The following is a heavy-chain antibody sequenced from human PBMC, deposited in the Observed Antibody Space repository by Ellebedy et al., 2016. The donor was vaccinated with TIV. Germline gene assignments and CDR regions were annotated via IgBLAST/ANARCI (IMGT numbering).Heavy chain of an antibody. CDR1: GGCFNSYY. V-gene: IGHV4-59*13. CDR3: ARSCSPSCWECLEY. J-gene: IGHJ4*02. Sequence: SETLSLXXTVSGGCFNSYYWTWIRQPPGKGLEWVGHLTHTGITNHNPSLQSRVAMSLDSSKTQFSLQLTSVTAADTAVYFCARSCSPSCWECLEYWGQGVLVTVSS. D-gene: IGHD2-2*01. CDR2: LTHTGIT.